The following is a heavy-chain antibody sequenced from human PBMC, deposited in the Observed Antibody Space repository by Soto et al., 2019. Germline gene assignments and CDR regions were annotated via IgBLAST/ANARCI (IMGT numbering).Heavy chain of an antibody. CDR2: IYYSGST. CDR3: ARDTHGDYGTRYYYGMDV. CDR1: GGSISSRYYY. J-gene: IGHJ6*02. Sequence: QVQLQESGPGLVKPSQTLSLTCSVSGGSISSRYYYWSWIRQPPGKGLEWIGYIYYSGSTYYNPSLKSRLTISLDTSMNQFSLKLSSVTAADTAVYYCARDTHGDYGTRYYYGMDVWGQGTTVTVSS. D-gene: IGHD4-17*01. V-gene: IGHV4-30-4*01.